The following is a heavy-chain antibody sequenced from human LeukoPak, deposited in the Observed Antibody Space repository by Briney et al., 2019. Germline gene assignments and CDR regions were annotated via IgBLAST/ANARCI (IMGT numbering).Heavy chain of an antibody. CDR1: GFTFNSYG. CDR3: ATERTGYSSSSFDY. Sequence: GGSLKLSWSASGFTFNSYGMSLVRQAPGEGLEWVSAISGSGGSTYYADSVKGRFTISRDNSKNTLYLQMNSLRAEDTAVYYCATERTGYSSSSFDYWGQGTLVTVSS. CDR2: ISGSGGST. V-gene: IGHV3-23*01. J-gene: IGHJ4*02. D-gene: IGHD6-13*01.